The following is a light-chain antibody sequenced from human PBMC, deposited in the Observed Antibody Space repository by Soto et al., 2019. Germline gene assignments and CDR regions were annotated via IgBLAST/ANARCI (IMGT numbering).Light chain of an antibody. J-gene: IGLJ2*01. CDR1: SSDVGDYNY. V-gene: IGLV2-14*03. CDR3: SSYTSTNTLV. CDR2: GVS. Sequence: QSALTQPASVSGSPGQSITISCTGTSSDVGDYNYVSWYQQHPGKAPKLIIYGVSNRPSGISNRFSGSKSGNTASLTISGLRAEDEAEYYCSSYTSTNTLVFGGGTKLTVL.